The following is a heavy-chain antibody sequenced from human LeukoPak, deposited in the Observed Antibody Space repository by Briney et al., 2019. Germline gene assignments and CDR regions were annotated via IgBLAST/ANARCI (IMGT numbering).Heavy chain of an antibody. V-gene: IGHV3-33*01. J-gene: IGHJ3*02. Sequence: PGGSLRLSCAASGFTFSSYGVHWVRQAPGKGLEWVAVIWYDGTNTYYADSVKGRFTISRDNSKNTLYLQMNSLRAEDTAVYYCARDFCSGGSCYPDAFDIWGQGTMVTVSS. D-gene: IGHD2-15*01. CDR3: ARDFCSGGSCYPDAFDI. CDR2: IWYDGTNT. CDR1: GFTFSSYG.